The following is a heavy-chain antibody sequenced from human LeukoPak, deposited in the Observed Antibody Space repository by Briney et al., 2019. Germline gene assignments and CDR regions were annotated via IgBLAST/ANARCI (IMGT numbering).Heavy chain of an antibody. Sequence: GGSLRLSCAVSGFAFGNHWMNWVRQAPGKGLEWVSGISWNSGSIGYADSVKGRFTISRDNAKNSLYLQMNSLRAEDTALYYCAKDLDDSSGYPYYFDYWGQGTLVTVSS. V-gene: IGHV3-9*01. D-gene: IGHD3-22*01. CDR1: GFAFGNHW. J-gene: IGHJ4*02. CDR2: ISWNSGSI. CDR3: AKDLDDSSGYPYYFDY.